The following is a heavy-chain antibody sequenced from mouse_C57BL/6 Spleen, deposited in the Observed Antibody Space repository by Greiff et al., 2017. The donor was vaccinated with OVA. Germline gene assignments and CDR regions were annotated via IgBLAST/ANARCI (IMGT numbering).Heavy chain of an antibody. CDR2: INPNNGGT. D-gene: IGHD1-1*01. J-gene: IGHJ2*01. Sequence: EVKLQQSGPELVKPGASVKIPCKASGYTFTDYNMDWVKQSHGKSLEWIGDINPNNGGTIYNQKFKGKATLTVDKSSSTAYMELRSLTSEDTAVYYCARLYYYGSNYFDYWGQGTTLTVSS. CDR3: ARLYYYGSNYFDY. CDR1: GYTFTDYN. V-gene: IGHV1-18*01.